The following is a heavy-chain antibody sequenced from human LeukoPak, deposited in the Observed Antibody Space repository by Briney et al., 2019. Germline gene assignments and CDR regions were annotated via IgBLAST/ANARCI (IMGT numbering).Heavy chain of an antibody. J-gene: IGHJ4*02. CDR3: ARRSSSWYQGRGYFDY. CDR1: GGSISSSSYY. CDR2: IYYSGST. D-gene: IGHD6-13*01. V-gene: IGHV4-39*01. Sequence: PSETLSLICTVSGGSISSSSYYWGWIRQPPGKGLEWIGSIYYSGSTYYNPSLKSRVTISVDTSKNQFSLKLSSVTAADTAVYYCARRSSSWYQGRGYFDYWGQGTLVTVSS.